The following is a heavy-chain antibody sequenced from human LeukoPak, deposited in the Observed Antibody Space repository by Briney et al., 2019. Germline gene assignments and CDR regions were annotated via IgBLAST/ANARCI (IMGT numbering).Heavy chain of an antibody. V-gene: IGHV4-34*01. J-gene: IGHJ4*02. CDR1: GGSFSGYY. D-gene: IGHD2-2*03. CDR3: ARIGHCSSTSCSRLFDY. CDR2: INHSGST. Sequence: SETLSLTCAVYGGSFSGYYWSWIRQPPGKGLEWIGEINHSGSTNYNPSLKSRVTISVDTSKNQFSLKLSSVTAADTAVYYCARIGHCSSTSCSRLFDYWGQGTLVTVSS.